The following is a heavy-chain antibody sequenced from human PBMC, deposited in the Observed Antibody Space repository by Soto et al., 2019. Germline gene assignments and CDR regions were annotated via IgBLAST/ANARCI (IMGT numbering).Heavy chain of an antibody. J-gene: IGHJ6*02. CDR3: ARLASWFGEHGMDV. V-gene: IGHV4-39*01. CDR1: GGSISSSSYY. CDR2: IYYSGST. D-gene: IGHD3-10*01. Sequence: PSETLSLTCTVSGGSISSSSYYWGWIRQPPGKGLEWIGSIYYSGSTYYNPSLKSRVTISVDTSKNQFSLKLSSVTAADTAVYYCARLASWFGEHGMDVWGQGTTVTVSS.